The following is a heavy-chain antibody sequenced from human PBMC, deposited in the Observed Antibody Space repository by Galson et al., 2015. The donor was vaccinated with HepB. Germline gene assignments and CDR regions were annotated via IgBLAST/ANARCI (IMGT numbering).Heavy chain of an antibody. J-gene: IGHJ6*02. CDR2: ISHDGSNK. D-gene: IGHD6-13*01. CDR1: GFTFSSYA. Sequence: SLKLSCAASGFTFSSYAMHWVRQAPGKGLEWVAVISHDGSNKYYADSVKGRFTISRDTSKNTLYLQMNSLRAEDTAVYYCARVQRTRAAAPLTPYYYYCMDVWGQGTTVTVSS. CDR3: ARVQRTRAAAPLTPYYYYCMDV. V-gene: IGHV3-30-3*01.